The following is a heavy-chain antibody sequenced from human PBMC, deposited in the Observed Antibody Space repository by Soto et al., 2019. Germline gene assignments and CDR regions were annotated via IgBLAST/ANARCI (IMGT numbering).Heavy chain of an antibody. CDR3: ARGQVRGVANLFDY. D-gene: IGHD3-10*01. CDR2: IYYSGST. V-gene: IGHV4-30-4*01. J-gene: IGHJ4*02. Sequence: PSETLSLTCTVSGGSISSGDYYWSWIRQPPGKGLEWIGYIYYSGSTYYNPSLKSRVTISVDTSKNQFSLKLSSVTAADTAVYYCARGQVRGVANLFDYWGQGTLVTVSS. CDR1: GGSISSGDYY.